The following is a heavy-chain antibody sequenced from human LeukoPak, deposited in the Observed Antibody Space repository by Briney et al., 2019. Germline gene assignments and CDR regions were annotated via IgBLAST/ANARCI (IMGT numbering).Heavy chain of an antibody. J-gene: IGHJ4*02. CDR1: GGTFSSYA. Sequence: SVKVSCKASGGTFSSYAISWVRQAPGQGLEWMGGIIPIFGTANYAQKFQGRITITADESTSTAYMELSSLRSEDTAVYYCARTGTYYYDSSGYLDYWGQGTLVTVSS. CDR2: IIPIFGTA. CDR3: ARTGTYYYDSSGYLDY. D-gene: IGHD3-22*01. V-gene: IGHV1-69*01.